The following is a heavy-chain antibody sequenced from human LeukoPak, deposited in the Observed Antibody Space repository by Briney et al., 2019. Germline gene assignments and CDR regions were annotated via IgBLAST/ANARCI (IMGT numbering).Heavy chain of an antibody. J-gene: IGHJ4*02. V-gene: IGHV4-59*08. Sequence: PSETLSLTCTVSGGSISSYYWSWIRQPPGKGLEWIGYIYYSGSTNYNPSLKSRVTISVDTSKNQFSLKLSSVTAADTAVYYCARAGSYCSGGSCYGGSFSVDYWGQGTLVTVSS. CDR2: IYYSGST. D-gene: IGHD2-15*01. CDR1: GGSISSYY. CDR3: ARAGSYCSGGSCYGGSFSVDY.